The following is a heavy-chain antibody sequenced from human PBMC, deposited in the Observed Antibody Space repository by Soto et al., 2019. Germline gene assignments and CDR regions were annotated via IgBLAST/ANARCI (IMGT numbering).Heavy chain of an antibody. CDR3: GHRLDTSGWWFDP. CDR1: GFSLNTDKVG. V-gene: IGHV2-5*02. D-gene: IGHD6-19*01. Sequence: QVTLKESGPALVKPTETLTLTCTFSGFSLNTDKVGVGWVRQPPGKALEWLALIYWDDDKRYSPYLKRRLTITKDSYKNEVVLTMTNMDPGDTATYICGHRLDTSGWWFDPWGPGTLVTVSS. CDR2: IYWDDDK. J-gene: IGHJ5*02.